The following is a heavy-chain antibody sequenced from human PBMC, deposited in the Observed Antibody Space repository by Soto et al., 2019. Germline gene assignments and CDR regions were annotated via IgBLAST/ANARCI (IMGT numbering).Heavy chain of an antibody. CDR2: ISWNSGSI. CDR3: AKDGYCSSTSCYADYMEV. J-gene: IGHJ6*03. Sequence: EVQLVESGGGLVQPGRSLRLSCAASGFTFDDYAMHWVRQAPGKGLEWVSGISWNSGSIGYADSVKGRFTISRDNAKNSLYMQMNSLRAEDTALYYCAKDGYCSSTSCYADYMEVWGKGTTVTVSS. D-gene: IGHD2-2*01. V-gene: IGHV3-9*01. CDR1: GFTFDDYA.